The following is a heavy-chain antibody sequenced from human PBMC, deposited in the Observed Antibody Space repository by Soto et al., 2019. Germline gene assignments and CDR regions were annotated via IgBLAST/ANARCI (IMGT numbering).Heavy chain of an antibody. D-gene: IGHD3-3*01. CDR2: ISAYNGNT. Sequence: ASVKVSCKASGYTFTSYGISWVRQAPGQGLEWMGWISAYNGNTNYAQKLQGRVTMTTDTSTSTAYMELRSLRSDDTAVYYCARVEVFLEWLFGPEYWGQGTLVTVS. J-gene: IGHJ4*02. V-gene: IGHV1-18*04. CDR1: GYTFTSYG. CDR3: ARVEVFLEWLFGPEY.